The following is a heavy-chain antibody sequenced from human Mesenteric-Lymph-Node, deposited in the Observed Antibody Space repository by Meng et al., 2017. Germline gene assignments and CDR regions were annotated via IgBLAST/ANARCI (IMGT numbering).Heavy chain of an antibody. D-gene: IGHD3-22*01. J-gene: IGHJ4*02. V-gene: IGHV1-2*06. Sequence: ASVKVSCKASGYTFSDFNIHWVRQAPGQGLEWMGRIIPSSGATNYAQKFQGRVTMTRDTSISTAYMELSRLRSDDTAVYYCARDPPPFSGSPFYFDYWGQGTLVTVSS. CDR3: ARDPPPFSGSPFYFDY. CDR1: GYTFSDFN. CDR2: IIPSSGAT.